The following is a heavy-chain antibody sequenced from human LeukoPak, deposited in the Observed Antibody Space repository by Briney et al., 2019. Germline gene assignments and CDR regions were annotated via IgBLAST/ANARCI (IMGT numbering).Heavy chain of an antibody. Sequence: GRSLRLFFAASGFTFSSYAMSWVRQAPGKGLEWVSAISGSGDTYYSDSVRGRFTISRDNSKNTLYLQMNSLRAEDTAVYSCAKDAMGATAYYFDYWGQGTLVTVSS. D-gene: IGHD1-26*01. CDR2: ISGSGDT. CDR1: GFTFSSYA. CDR3: AKDAMGATAYYFDY. V-gene: IGHV3-23*01. J-gene: IGHJ4*02.